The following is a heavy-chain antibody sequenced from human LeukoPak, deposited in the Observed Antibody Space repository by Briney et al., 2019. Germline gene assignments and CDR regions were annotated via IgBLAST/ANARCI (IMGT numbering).Heavy chain of an antibody. CDR3: ARVPAAGTLGY. D-gene: IGHD6-13*01. CDR2: ISAYNGNT. Sequence: ASVKVSCKASGSPFTSYGISWVRPAPGQGLEWMGWISAYNGNTNYAQKLQGRVTITTDTSPSTAYMELRSLRSDDTAVYYCARVPAAGTLGYWGQGTLVTVSS. J-gene: IGHJ4*02. V-gene: IGHV1-18*01. CDR1: GSPFTSYG.